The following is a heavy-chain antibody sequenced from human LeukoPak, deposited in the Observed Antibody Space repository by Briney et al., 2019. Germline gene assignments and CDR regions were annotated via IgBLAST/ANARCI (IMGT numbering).Heavy chain of an antibody. J-gene: IGHJ4*02. D-gene: IGHD3-10*01. CDR2: GSGNGSVI. CDR3: ARVVTMVRGFYDY. V-gene: IGHV3-11*01. CDR1: GGTFSDNY. Sequence: WGSLRLSCAASGGTFSDNYMTWGRQAPGKGLGWLSYGSGNGSVIQYADSVKGRFTISRDNAKNSLYLQMNSLRAEDTAVYYCARVVTMVRGFYDYWGQGTLVTVSS.